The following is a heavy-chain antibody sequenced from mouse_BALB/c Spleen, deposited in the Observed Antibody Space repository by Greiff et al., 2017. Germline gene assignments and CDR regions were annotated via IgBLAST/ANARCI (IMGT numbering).Heavy chain of an antibody. CDR1: GFTFSSFG. CDR3: ARERGYYFDY. V-gene: IGHV5-17*02. J-gene: IGHJ2*01. Sequence: EVQVVESGGGLVQPGGSRKLSCAASGFTFSSFGMHWVRQAPEKGLEWVAYISSGSSTIYYADTVKGRFTISRDNPKNTLFLQMTSLRSEDTAMYYCARERGYYFDYGGQGTTLTVSS. CDR2: ISSGSSTI.